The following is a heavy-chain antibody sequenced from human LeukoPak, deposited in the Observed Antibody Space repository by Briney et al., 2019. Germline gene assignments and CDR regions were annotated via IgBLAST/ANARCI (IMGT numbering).Heavy chain of an antibody. CDR2: IYYSGST. Sequence: PSETLSLTCTVSGGSISSSSYYWGWIRQPPGKGLEWIGSIYYSGSTYYNPSLKSRVTISVDTSKNQFSLKLSSVTAADTAVYYCARVSIAAQPGFDYWGQGTLVTVSS. V-gene: IGHV4-39*01. D-gene: IGHD6-6*01. CDR3: ARVSIAAQPGFDY. CDR1: GGSISSSSYY. J-gene: IGHJ4*02.